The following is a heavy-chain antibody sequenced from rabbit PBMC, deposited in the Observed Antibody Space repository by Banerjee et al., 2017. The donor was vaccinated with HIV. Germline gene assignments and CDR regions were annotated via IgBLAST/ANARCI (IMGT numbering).Heavy chain of an antibody. V-gene: IGHV1S45*01. CDR3: AKTGTVNRGLAL. D-gene: IGHD7-1*01. CDR1: GFSFSNKYV. Sequence: QEQPEESGGDLVKPEGSLTLTCTASGFSFSNKYVMCWVRQAPGKGLEWIACINTISGDTVCATWAKGRFSISKASWTTVTLQMTSLTAADTATYFCAKTGTVNRGLALWGQGTLVTVS. J-gene: IGHJ6*01. CDR2: INTISGDT.